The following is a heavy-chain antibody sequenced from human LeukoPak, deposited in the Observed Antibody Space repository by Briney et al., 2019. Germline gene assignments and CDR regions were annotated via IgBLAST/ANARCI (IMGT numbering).Heavy chain of an antibody. J-gene: IGHJ4*02. V-gene: IGHV3-7*02. CDR3: TRLRYFGSSHYFDY. Sequence: GRCLRLSCSASGFTFGDYWINCGRQAPGKGLGWGANIKQDGGEESYMGSAKGRFTFSRNNAKKNMYRQMNILGAEDTAVNYFTRLRYFGSSHYFDYWGQGPLVTVSS. CDR2: IKQDGGEE. CDR1: GFTFGDYW. D-gene: IGHD3-9*01.